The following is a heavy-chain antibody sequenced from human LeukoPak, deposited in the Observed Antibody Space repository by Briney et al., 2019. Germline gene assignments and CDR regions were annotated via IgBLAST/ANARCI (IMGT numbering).Heavy chain of an antibody. CDR3: AESGLNRFDY. V-gene: IGHV3-23*01. CDR1: GFSVSSKY. Sequence: PGGSLRLSCAASGFSVSSKYMIWVRQAPGKGLEWVSGISGSGGGSTYYADSVKGRFSISRDNSKNTLYLQMNSLRAEDTAVYFCAESGLNRFDYWGQGTLVTVSS. CDR2: ISGSGGGST. J-gene: IGHJ4*02. D-gene: IGHD2-15*01.